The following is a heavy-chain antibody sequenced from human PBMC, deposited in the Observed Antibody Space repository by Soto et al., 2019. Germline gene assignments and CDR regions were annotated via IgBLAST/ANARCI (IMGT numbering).Heavy chain of an antibody. J-gene: IGHJ4*02. Sequence: QAQLVQSGAEVRKPGSSVTVSCKSTGGTFTTYDFNWVRQAPGQGLEWMGAIIPRFGTPSYAQRFLERVTLSADEGTSTVYLNFTDLRSDDTAVFYCAAGSFHDTGGFGAIDFWGQGTLVTVSS. CDR3: AAGSFHDTGGFGAIDF. D-gene: IGHD3-16*01. CDR1: GGTFTTYD. V-gene: IGHV1-69*01. CDR2: IIPRFGTP.